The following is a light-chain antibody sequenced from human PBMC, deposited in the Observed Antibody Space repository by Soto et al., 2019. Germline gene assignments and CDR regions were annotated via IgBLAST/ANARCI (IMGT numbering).Light chain of an antibody. V-gene: IGKV3-20*01. CDR1: QSLTNNY. J-gene: IGKJ1*01. Sequence: EIVLAQSPGTLSLSPGERVTLSCRASQSLTNNYFAWYQQKPGRALRLLIDGASTRATGIPDRFSGSGSGTDFTLTISRLEPEDVAVYYCQQYEAVVTFGQGTNVEI. CDR3: QQYEAVVT. CDR2: GAS.